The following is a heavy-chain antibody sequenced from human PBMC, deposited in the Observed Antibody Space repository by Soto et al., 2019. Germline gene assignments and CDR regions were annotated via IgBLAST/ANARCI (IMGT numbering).Heavy chain of an antibody. V-gene: IGHV1-69*01. J-gene: IGHJ4*02. CDR3: ATGGRGYSSAPRFYFEF. D-gene: IGHD5-18*01. CDR1: XGTFSSNA. CDR2: IIPIFGTA. Sequence: VQSGAEVKKPGSSVKVTCXXXXGTFSSNAISWXXXXXXXGLEWMGGIIPIFGTAHYAQKFQGRVTITADESTSTASMELSSLKSEDTAVYYCATGGRGYSSAPRFYFEFWGQGTLVTVSS.